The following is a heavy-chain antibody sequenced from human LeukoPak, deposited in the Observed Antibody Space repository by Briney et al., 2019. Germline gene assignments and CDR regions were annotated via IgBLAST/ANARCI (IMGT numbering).Heavy chain of an antibody. V-gene: IGHV3-20*04. CDR2: INWNGGST. CDR1: GFTFDDYG. D-gene: IGHD2-21*02. Sequence: GGSLRLSCAVSGFTFDDYGVSWVRQAPGKGLEWVSGINWNGGSTGYADSVKGRFTISRDNAKKSVYLKMNSLRDEDTALDYCARDYCGGDCYPFDYWGQGTLVTVSS. J-gene: IGHJ4*02. CDR3: ARDYCGGDCYPFDY.